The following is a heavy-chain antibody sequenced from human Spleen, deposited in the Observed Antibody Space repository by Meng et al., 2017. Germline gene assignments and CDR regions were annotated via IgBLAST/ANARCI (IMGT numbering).Heavy chain of an antibody. D-gene: IGHD4-11*01. CDR1: GGSFSDYY. CDR3: ARGPTTMAHDFDY. Sequence: QVPLPQWVAGLLKPSETLSLTCVVSGGSFSDYYWSWIRQPPGKGLEWIGEINHSGSTNYNPSLESRATISVDTSQNNLSLKLSSVTAADSAVYYCARGPTTMAHDFDYWGQGTLVTVSS. V-gene: IGHV4-34*01. J-gene: IGHJ4*02. CDR2: INHSGST.